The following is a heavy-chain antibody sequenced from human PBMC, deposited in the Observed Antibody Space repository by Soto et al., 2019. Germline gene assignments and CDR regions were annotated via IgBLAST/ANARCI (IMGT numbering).Heavy chain of an antibody. CDR3: AGRVVGNSWYFDY. CDR1: GDSISSGTYY. D-gene: IGHD6-13*01. V-gene: IGHV4-39*01. J-gene: IGHJ4*02. CDR2: IFFRGNT. Sequence: LSLTCKVSGDSISSGTYYWGWIRQPPGKGLEWIGNIFFRGNTYYNPSLKSRVTVSVETSKNQFSLKLASVTAADTAVYYCAGRVVGNSWYFDYWGQGTLVTVSS.